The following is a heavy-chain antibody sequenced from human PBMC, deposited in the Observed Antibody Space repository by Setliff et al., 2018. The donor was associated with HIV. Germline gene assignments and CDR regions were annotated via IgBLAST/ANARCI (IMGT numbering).Heavy chain of an antibody. CDR2: IWYDGSNK. CDR3: ANGRHQLPTQKQSYHYYDMDV. J-gene: IGHJ6*02. Sequence: PGGSLRLSCAASGFTFRSYGMHWVRQAPGSGLEWVAFIWYDGSNKYYAESVKGRFTISRDNSKNTLYLQMNSLRAEDTAVYYCANGRHQLPTQKQSYHYYDMDVWGQGTTVTVSS. CDR1: GFTFRSYG. V-gene: IGHV3-30*02. D-gene: IGHD2-2*01.